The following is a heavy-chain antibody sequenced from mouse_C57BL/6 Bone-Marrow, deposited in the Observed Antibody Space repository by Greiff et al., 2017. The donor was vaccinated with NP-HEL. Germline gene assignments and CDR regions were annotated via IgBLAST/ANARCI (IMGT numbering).Heavy chain of an antibody. CDR1: GYTFTSYW. J-gene: IGHJ3*01. Sequence: QVQLQQPGAELVKPGASVKLSCKASGYTFTSYWMHWVKQRPGRGLEWIGRIDPNSGGTKYNEKFKSKATLTVDKPSSTAYMQLSCLTSEDSAVYYCARRGISLYDYPAWFAYWGQGTLVTVSA. CDR2: IDPNSGGT. CDR3: ARRGISLYDYPAWFAY. V-gene: IGHV1-72*01. D-gene: IGHD2-4*01.